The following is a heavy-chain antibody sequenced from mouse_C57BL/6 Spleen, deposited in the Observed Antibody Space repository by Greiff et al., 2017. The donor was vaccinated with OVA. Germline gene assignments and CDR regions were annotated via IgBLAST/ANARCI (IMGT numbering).Heavy chain of an antibody. CDR1: GFTFSSYA. J-gene: IGHJ4*01. V-gene: IGHV5-4*01. CDR2: ISDGGSYT. D-gene: IGHD2-1*01. CDR3: ARFYYGNAMDY. Sequence: EVQRVESGGGLVKPGGSLKLSCAASGFTFSSYAMSWVRQTPEKRLEWVATISDGGSYTYYPDNVKGRFTISRDNAKNNLYLQMSHLKSEDTAMYYCARFYYGNAMDYWGQGTSVTVSS.